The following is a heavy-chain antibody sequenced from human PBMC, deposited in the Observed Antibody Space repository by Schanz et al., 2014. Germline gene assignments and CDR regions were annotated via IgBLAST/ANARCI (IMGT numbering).Heavy chain of an antibody. Sequence: QVQLVESGGGVVQPGRSLRLSCATSGLNFDYYGMNWVRQAPGKGLEWVALISYDGSSKNHADSVQGRFTISRDNSKNALYLQMNSLRVEDTAVYYCAMGGYQLHQWGQGTLVTVSS. D-gene: IGHD2-2*01. J-gene: IGHJ4*02. V-gene: IGHV3-33*01. CDR3: AMGGYQLHQ. CDR2: ISYDGSSK. CDR1: GLNFDYYG.